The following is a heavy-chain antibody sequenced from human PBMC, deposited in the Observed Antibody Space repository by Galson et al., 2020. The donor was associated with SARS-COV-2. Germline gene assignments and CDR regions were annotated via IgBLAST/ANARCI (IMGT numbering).Heavy chain of an antibody. J-gene: IGHJ2*01. V-gene: IGHV3-21*01. Sequence: GESLKISCAASGFTFSDYTMIWVRQAPGKGLEWVSSIFGSGSHRYYADSVKGRFTISRDRAKSSLYLQMNSLGADDTAVYYCARDLGPAPMIKWYFDLWGRGALVTVSS. CDR2: IFGSGSHR. D-gene: IGHD3-16*01. CDR3: ARDLGPAPMIKWYFDL. CDR1: GFTFSDYT.